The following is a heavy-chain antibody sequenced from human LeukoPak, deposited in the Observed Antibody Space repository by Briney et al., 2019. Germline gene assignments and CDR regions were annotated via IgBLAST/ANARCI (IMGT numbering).Heavy chain of an antibody. V-gene: IGHV4-38-2*02. CDR2: IYHSGST. J-gene: IGHJ6*03. CDR1: GYSISSGYY. Sequence: PSETLSLTCTVSGYSISSGYYWAGIRQPPGKGLEWIGSIYHSGSTYYNPSLKSRVTISVDTSKNQFSLKLRSVTAADTAVYYCARDQPYTDVWGKGTTVTVSS. CDR3: ARDQPYTDV.